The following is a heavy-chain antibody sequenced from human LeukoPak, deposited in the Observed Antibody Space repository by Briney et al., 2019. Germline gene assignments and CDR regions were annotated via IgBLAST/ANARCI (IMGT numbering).Heavy chain of an antibody. CDR3: ARVSRAGISAGGYDFWSGYYDYAQPPYFDY. J-gene: IGHJ4*02. V-gene: IGHV3-20*04. D-gene: IGHD3-3*01. CDR1: GFTFDDYR. Sequence: GGSLRLSCAASGFTFDDYRMSWVRQAPEKGLEWVSGINGNGGSTGYADSVKGRFTIYRDNAKNSLYLQMNSLRAEDTALYYCARVSRAGISAGGYDFWSGYYDYAQPPYFDYWGQGTLVTVSS. CDR2: INGNGGST.